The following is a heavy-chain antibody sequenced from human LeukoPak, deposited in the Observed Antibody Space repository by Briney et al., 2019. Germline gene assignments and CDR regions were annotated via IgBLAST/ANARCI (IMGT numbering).Heavy chain of an antibody. D-gene: IGHD3-3*01. V-gene: IGHV4-4*07. J-gene: IGHJ6*02. CDR2: IYTSGST. CDR1: GGSISSYY. CDR3: ARENTDFWSGYDPRYYGMDV. Sequence: PSETLSLTCTVSGGSISSYYWSWIRQPAGKGLEWIGRIYTSGSTNYNPSLKSRVTMSVDTSKNQFSLKLSSVTAADTAVYYCARENTDFWSGYDPRYYGMDVWGQGTTVTVSS.